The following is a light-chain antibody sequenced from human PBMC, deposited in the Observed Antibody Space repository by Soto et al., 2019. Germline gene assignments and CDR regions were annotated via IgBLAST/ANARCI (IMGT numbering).Light chain of an antibody. CDR2: DAS. Sequence: VVLTQSPATLSLSPGDTATLSCGASQSVSSSLAWYQQKPGQAPRLLIYDASSRATGSPARFSGSGSGTDFTLTISSLEPEDVAVYYCHHRGNGITFGQGTRLEIK. J-gene: IGKJ5*01. CDR3: HHRGNGIT. CDR1: QSVSSS. V-gene: IGKV3-11*01.